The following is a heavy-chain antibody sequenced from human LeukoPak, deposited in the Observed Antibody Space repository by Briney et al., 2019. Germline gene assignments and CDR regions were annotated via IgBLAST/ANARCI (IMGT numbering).Heavy chain of an antibody. J-gene: IGHJ4*02. CDR1: GFTFSSYG. Sequence: GGSLRLSCAASGFTFSSYGMHWVRQAPGKGLEWVAFIRYDGSNKYYTDSVKGRFTISRDNSKNTLYLQTNSLRVEDTAVYYCAKALGSYHNNPFDYWGQGTLVTVSS. D-gene: IGHD1-26*01. V-gene: IGHV3-30*02. CDR2: IRYDGSNK. CDR3: AKALGSYHNNPFDY.